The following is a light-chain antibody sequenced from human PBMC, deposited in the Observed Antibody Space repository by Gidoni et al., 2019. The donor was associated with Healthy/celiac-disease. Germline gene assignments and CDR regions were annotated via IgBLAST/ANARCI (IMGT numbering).Light chain of an antibody. Sequence: DIQMTQSPSTLSASVGDRVTITCRASQSISSWLAWYQQKPGKAPKLLIYDASSVESGVPSRFSGSGSGTEFTLTSSSLQPDDFATYYCQQYNSYSYTFGQXTKLEIK. CDR2: DAS. V-gene: IGKV1-5*01. CDR1: QSISSW. CDR3: QQYNSYSYT. J-gene: IGKJ2*01.